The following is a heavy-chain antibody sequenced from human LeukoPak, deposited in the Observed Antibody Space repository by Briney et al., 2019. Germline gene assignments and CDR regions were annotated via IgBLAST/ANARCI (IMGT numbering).Heavy chain of an antibody. CDR1: GFTFSSYW. CDR2: IKYDGNEE. V-gene: IGHV3-7*01. CDR3: KSGGAAPGSFDY. Sequence: TGGSLRLSCAASGFTFSSYWMSWMRQAPGKGLEWVAHIKYDGNEEYYVDSVKGRFTISRDNAKNSLYLQLNSLRVEDTAVYYCKSGGAAPGSFDYWGQGTLVTVSP. D-gene: IGHD1-14*01. J-gene: IGHJ4*02.